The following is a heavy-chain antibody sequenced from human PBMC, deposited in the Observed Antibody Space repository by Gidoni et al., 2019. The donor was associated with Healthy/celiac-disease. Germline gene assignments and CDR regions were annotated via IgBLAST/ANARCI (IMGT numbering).Heavy chain of an antibody. Sequence: EVQLVESGGGLVQPGGSLRLSCAASGFTFSSDWMSWVRQAPGQVLEWVANIKQDGSEKYYVDSVKVRFTISRDNAKNSLYLQMNSLRAEDTAVYYCARVAVAADYYYCYGMDVWGQGTTVTVSS. CDR3: ARVAVAADYYYCYGMDV. CDR2: IKQDGSEK. D-gene: IGHD6-19*01. V-gene: IGHV3-7*03. J-gene: IGHJ6*02. CDR1: GFTFSSDW.